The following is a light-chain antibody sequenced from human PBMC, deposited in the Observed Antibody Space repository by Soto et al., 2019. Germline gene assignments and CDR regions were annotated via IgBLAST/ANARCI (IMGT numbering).Light chain of an antibody. J-gene: IGLJ2*01. CDR1: SCNIGLND. V-gene: IGLV1-51*02. CDR2: ENS. CDR3: GAWDTSLTGGL. Sequence: QSVLTQPPSVSAAPGQDVTISCSGSSCNIGLNDVAWYQQLPGTAPKLLIYENSKRPSGIPDRFSGSKSGTSATLGITGLQTGDEADYYCGAWDTSLTGGLFGGGTKLTVL.